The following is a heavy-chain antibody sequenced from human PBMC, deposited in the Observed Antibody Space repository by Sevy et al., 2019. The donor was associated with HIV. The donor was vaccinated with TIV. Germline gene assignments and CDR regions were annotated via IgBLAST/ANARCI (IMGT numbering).Heavy chain of an antibody. D-gene: IGHD3-16*02. CDR2: INPNSGGT. CDR1: GYTFTGYY. CDR3: ARARAYDYVWGSYRYTTGLVDY. J-gene: IGHJ4*02. Sequence: ASVKVSCKASGYTFTGYYMHWVRQAPGQWLEWMGWINPNSGGTNYAQKFQGRVTMTRDTSISTAYMELSRLRSDDTAVYYCARARAYDYVWGSYRYTTGLVDYWGQGTPVTVSS. V-gene: IGHV1-2*02.